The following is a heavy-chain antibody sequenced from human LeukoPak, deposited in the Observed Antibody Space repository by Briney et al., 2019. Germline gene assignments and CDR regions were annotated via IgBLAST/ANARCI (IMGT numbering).Heavy chain of an antibody. CDR2: ISSSSSYI. Sequence: GVLRLSCAASGFTFSSYSMNWVRQAPGKGLEWVPSISSSSSYIYYADSMKGRFTISRDNAKNSLYLQMNSLRAEDTAVYYCAIDYYDSSGYYGPHEYFQHWGQGTLVTVSS. CDR1: GFTFSSYS. V-gene: IGHV3-21*04. J-gene: IGHJ1*01. CDR3: AIDYYDSSGYYGPHEYFQH. D-gene: IGHD3-22*01.